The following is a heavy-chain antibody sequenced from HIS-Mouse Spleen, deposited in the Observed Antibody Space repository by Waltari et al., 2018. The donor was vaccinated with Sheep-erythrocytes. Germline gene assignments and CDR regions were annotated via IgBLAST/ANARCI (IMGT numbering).Heavy chain of an antibody. V-gene: IGHV3-21*01. CDR1: GFTFSSYS. Sequence: CAASGFTFSSYSMNWVRKAPGKGLEWVSSISSSSSYIYYADSVKGRFTISRDNAKNSLYLQMNSLRAEDTAVYYCARVAAVTTYYFDYWGQGTLVTVSS. CDR3: ARVAAVTTYYFDY. CDR2: ISSSSSYI. D-gene: IGHD4-17*01. J-gene: IGHJ4*02.